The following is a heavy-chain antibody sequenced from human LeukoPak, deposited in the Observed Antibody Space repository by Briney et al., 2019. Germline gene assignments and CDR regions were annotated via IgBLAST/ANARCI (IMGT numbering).Heavy chain of an antibody. V-gene: IGHV1-24*01. CDR3: ATVGPNHDFWSAEPVY. J-gene: IGHJ4*02. D-gene: IGHD3-3*01. CDR2: FDPEDGET. CDR1: GYTLTELS. Sequence: ASVKVSCKVSGYTLTELSMHWVRQAPGKGLEWMGGFDPEDGETIYAQKFQGRVTMTEDTSTDTAYMELSSLRSEDTAVYYCATVGPNHDFWSAEPVYWGQGTLVTVSS.